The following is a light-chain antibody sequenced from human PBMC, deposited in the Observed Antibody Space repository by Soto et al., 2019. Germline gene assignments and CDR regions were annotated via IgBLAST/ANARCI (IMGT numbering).Light chain of an antibody. CDR1: QSISIG. V-gene: IGKV3D-15*01. Sequence: MVMYQSPDTVSVYPEETAPLSCRASQSISIGLAWYRQKPGQAPRLLIYGASTRATGTPARFSGSGSGTEFTLTISSLQPEDLPVYYCQQYVSSGPFAQGAKVDI. CDR2: GAS. CDR3: QQYVSSGP. J-gene: IGKJ1*01.